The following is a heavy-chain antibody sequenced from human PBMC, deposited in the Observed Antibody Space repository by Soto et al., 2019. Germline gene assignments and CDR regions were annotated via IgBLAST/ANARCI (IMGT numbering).Heavy chain of an antibody. Sequence: GGSLRLSCAASGFTFSSYWMHWVRQDAGKGLLWVSSIKTDGTVTQYADSVKGRFTVSRDNAKNTLYLQMNSLRAEETAVYYCAKDLSWGQCDYWGQGALVTVSS. V-gene: IGHV3-74*03. CDR3: AKDLSWGQCDY. J-gene: IGHJ4*02. CDR1: GFTFSSYW. D-gene: IGHD3-16*01. CDR2: IKTDGTVT.